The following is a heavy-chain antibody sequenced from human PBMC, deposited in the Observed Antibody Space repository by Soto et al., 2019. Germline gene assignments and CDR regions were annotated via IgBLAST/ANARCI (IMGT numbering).Heavy chain of an antibody. D-gene: IGHD1-26*01. J-gene: IGHJ4*02. CDR2: IYYSGST. CDR3: ARDTSGSYHY. V-gene: IGHV4-39*02. CDR1: GGSVSSSSYY. Sequence: QLQLQESGPGLVKPSETLSLTCTVSGGSVSSSSYYWGWIRQPPGKGLEWIGSIYYSGSTSYNPSLKIRVTISVDTSQNQFSLKLSSVTAADTAVYYCARDTSGSYHYWGQGTLVTVSS.